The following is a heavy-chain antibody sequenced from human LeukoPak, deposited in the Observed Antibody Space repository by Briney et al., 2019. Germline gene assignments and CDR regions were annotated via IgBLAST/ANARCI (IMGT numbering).Heavy chain of an antibody. V-gene: IGHV3-23*01. CDR3: AKDDGDYAKGYYFDY. Sequence: PGGSLRLSCAASGFNFANHAMSWVRQTPGKGLEWVSAISGGGDITYYADSVTGRFTISRDNSKDTLFLQMHSLRPGDTAVYYCAKDDGDYAKGYYFDYWGPGTLVTVSS. CDR1: GFNFANHA. CDR2: ISGGGDIT. J-gene: IGHJ4*02. D-gene: IGHD4-17*01.